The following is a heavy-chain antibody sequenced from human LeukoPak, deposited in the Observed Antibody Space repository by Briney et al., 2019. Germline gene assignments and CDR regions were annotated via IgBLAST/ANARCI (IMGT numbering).Heavy chain of an antibody. Sequence: PGGSLRLSCAASGFTFSSYAMAWVRQAPGKGLEWVSAISGSGGDTYYADSVKGRFTISRDNSKNTLYLQINSLRAEDTAVYYCAKVRDTALVTYDDYWGQGTLVTVSS. CDR2: ISGSGGDT. CDR1: GFTFSSYA. J-gene: IGHJ4*02. D-gene: IGHD5-18*01. V-gene: IGHV3-23*01. CDR3: AKVRDTALVTYDDY.